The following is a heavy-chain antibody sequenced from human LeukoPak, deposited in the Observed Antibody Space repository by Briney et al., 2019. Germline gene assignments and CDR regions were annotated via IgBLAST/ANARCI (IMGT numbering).Heavy chain of an antibody. J-gene: IGHJ4*02. V-gene: IGHV4-61*02. CDR1: GGSISSDDYY. CDR3: ARQSQYSGYQAPDY. Sequence: SQTLSLTCTVSGGSISSDDYYWSWIRQPAGKGLEWVGRIHYTGSTDYNPSLKSRVIMSVDTSKNQFSLKLSSVTAADTAVYYCARQSQYSGYQAPDYWGQGTLVTVSS. D-gene: IGHD5-12*01. CDR2: IHYTGST.